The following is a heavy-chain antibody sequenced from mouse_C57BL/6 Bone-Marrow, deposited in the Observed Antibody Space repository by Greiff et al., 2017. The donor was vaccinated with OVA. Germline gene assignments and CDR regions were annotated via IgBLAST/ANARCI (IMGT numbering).Heavy chain of an antibody. J-gene: IGHJ3*01. Sequence: VQLKQSGGDLVKPGGSLKLSCAASGFTFSSYGMSWVRQTPDKRLEWVATISSGGSYTYYPDSVKGRFTISRDNAKNTLYLQMSSRKSEDTAMYYCARHIYYAPWFAYWGQGTLVTVSA. CDR2: ISSGGSYT. D-gene: IGHD2-1*01. CDR3: ARHIYYAPWFAY. CDR1: GFTFSSYG. V-gene: IGHV5-6*01.